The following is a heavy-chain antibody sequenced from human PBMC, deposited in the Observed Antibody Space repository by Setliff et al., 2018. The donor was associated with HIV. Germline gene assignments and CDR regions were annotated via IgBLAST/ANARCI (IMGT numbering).Heavy chain of an antibody. Sequence: SETLSLTCTVSGASISGYYWSWIRQAAGKGLEWTGRIETSGGNIDSNPSFRSRVTMSGDTPKNQFSLKLSSVTAADTAVYYCARDGVWSSGLDAFDIWGQGTMVTVSS. CDR3: ARDGVWSSGLDAFDI. D-gene: IGHD3-22*01. V-gene: IGHV4-4*07. CDR2: IETSGGNI. CDR1: GASISGYY. J-gene: IGHJ3*02.